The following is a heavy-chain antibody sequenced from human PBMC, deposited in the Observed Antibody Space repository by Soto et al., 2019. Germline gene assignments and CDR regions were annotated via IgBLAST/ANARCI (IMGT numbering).Heavy chain of an antibody. J-gene: IGHJ4*02. CDR3: AKDLVLYSSSSPHYFDY. CDR1: GFTFSSYA. Sequence: PGGSLRLSCAASGFTFSSYAMSWVRQAPGKGLECISVISGSGGSTYYADSVKGRFTISRDNSKNTLYLQMNSLRAEDSATYYCAKDLVLYSSSSPHYFDYWGKGSLVTVSS. CDR2: ISGSGGST. D-gene: IGHD6-6*01. V-gene: IGHV3-23*01.